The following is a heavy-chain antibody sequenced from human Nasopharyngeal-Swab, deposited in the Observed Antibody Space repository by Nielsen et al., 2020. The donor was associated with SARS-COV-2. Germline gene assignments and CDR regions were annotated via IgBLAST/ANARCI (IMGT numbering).Heavy chain of an antibody. CDR3: ARGSGSYIDY. CDR2: ISSSSSTI. Sequence: GESLKISCAASGFTFSSYSMNWVRQAPGKGLEWVSYISSSSSTIYYADSVKGRFTISRDNAKNSLYLQMNSLRDEETAVYYCARGSGSYIDYWGQGTLVTVSS. V-gene: IGHV3-48*02. D-gene: IGHD1-26*01. J-gene: IGHJ4*02. CDR1: GFTFSSYS.